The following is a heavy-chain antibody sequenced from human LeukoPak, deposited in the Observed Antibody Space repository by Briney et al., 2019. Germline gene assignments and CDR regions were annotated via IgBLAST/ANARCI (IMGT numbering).Heavy chain of an antibody. CDR3: ARDLVGVVAGSPYWYFDL. D-gene: IGHD6-19*01. CDR2: IYSTGRT. J-gene: IGHJ2*01. CDR1: GGSINSPGYY. Sequence: TSETLSLTCTVSGGSINSPGYYWSWIRQPAGRGLEWLGRIYSTGRTNYNPSLKSRVVISVEKSKNQFSLNLSSVTAADTAVYYCARDLVGVVAGSPYWYFDLWGRGTLVSVSS. V-gene: IGHV4-61*02.